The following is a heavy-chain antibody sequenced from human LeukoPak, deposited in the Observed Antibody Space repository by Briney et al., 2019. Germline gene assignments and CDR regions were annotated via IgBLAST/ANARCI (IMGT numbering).Heavy chain of an antibody. Sequence: SETLSLTCAVSGGSISSSNWWSWVRQPPGKGLEWIGEIYHSGSTNYNPSLKSRVTISVDKSKNQFSLKLSSVTAADTAVYYCASGIRLGVYYYYYYMDVWGKGTTVTVSS. J-gene: IGHJ6*03. V-gene: IGHV4-4*02. D-gene: IGHD3-16*01. CDR1: GGSISSSNW. CDR2: IYHSGST. CDR3: ASGIRLGVYYYYYYMDV.